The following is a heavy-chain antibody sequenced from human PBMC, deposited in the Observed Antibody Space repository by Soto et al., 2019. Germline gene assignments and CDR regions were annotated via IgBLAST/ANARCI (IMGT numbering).Heavy chain of an antibody. CDR3: AKDGSERIGGHDYYGMEV. D-gene: IGHD3-16*01. CDR2: ISGSGGST. J-gene: IGHJ6*02. CDR1: GFTFSSYA. Sequence: EVPLLESGGGLVQPGGSLRLSCAASGFTFSSYAMSWVRQAPGKGLEWVSAISGSGGSTYYADSVKGRFTISRDSXYXTXSLQMNGIRAEDTAVYYCAKDGSERIGGHDYYGMEVWGQGTTVTVSS. V-gene: IGHV3-23*01.